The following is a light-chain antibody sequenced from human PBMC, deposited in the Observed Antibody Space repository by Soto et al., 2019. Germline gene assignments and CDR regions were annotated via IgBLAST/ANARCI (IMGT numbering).Light chain of an antibody. Sequence: DIQMTQSPSSLSASVGDRVTITCRAIQGISNYLAWYQQQPGKVPKLLIYVASTLQSGVPSRFSGSGSGTDFTLTISSLQPEDVATYYCQKYNSAPCTFGQGTKVEIK. CDR2: VAS. V-gene: IGKV1-27*01. J-gene: IGKJ1*01. CDR3: QKYNSAPCT. CDR1: QGISNY.